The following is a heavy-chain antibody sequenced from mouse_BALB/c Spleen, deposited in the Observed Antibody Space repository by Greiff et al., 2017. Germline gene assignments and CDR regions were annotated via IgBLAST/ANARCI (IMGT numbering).Heavy chain of an antibody. CDR1: GFDFSRYW. J-gene: IGHJ2*01. CDR2: INPDSSTI. CDR3: ARLSAYYYGSSSYFDY. V-gene: IGHV4-1*02. Sequence: EVMLVESGGGLVQPGGSLKLSCAASGFDFSRYWMSWVRQAPGKGLEWIGEINPDSSTINYTPSLKDKFIISRDNAKNTLYLQMSKVRSEDTALYYCARLSAYYYGSSSYFDYWGQGTTLTVSS. D-gene: IGHD1-1*01.